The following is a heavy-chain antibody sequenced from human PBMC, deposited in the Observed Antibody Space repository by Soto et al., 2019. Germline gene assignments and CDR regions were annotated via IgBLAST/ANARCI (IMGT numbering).Heavy chain of an antibody. CDR2: INAGNGNT. D-gene: IGHD2-2*01. CDR1: GYTFTSYA. V-gene: IGHV1-3*01. CDR3: ARGGSTSPQYYFDY. Sequence: ASXKXSCXXSGYTFTSYAMHWVRQAPGQRLEWMGWINAGNGNTKYSQKFQGRVTITRDTSASTAYMELSSLRSEDTAVYYCARGGSTSPQYYFDYWGQGTLVTVSS. J-gene: IGHJ4*02.